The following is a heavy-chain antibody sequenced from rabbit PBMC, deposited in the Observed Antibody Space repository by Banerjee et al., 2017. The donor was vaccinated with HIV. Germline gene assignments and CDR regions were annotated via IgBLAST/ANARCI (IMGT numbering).Heavy chain of an antibody. J-gene: IGHJ4*01. V-gene: IGHV1S45*01. CDR1: GFSLSSYA. Sequence: QQQLVESGGDLVKPGASLTLTCTVSGFSLSSYAMCWVRQAPGKGLEWIACIYVSSGSADYANWAKGRFTISKTSSTTVTLQMTSLTAADTATYFCARDHFYSYGYVGYAFNLWGQGTLVTVS. D-gene: IGHD6-1*01. CDR3: ARDHFYSYGYVGYAFNL. CDR2: IYVSSGSA.